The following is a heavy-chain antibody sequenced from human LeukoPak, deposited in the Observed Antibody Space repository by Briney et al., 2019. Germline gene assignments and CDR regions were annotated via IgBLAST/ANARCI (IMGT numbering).Heavy chain of an antibody. CDR1: GFSLRNHG. CDR3: AREWYYYDSSGYYYGYYFDY. CDR2: ISDDGGLK. Sequence: QPGRSLRLSCAASGFSLRNHGTHWVRQAPGKGLEWVAVISDDGGLKYYADSLKGRFTVSRDNSKNMLYLQMNSLRSDDTAVYYCAREWYYYDSSGYYYGYYFDYWGQGTLVTVSS. J-gene: IGHJ4*02. V-gene: IGHV3-30*03. D-gene: IGHD3-22*01.